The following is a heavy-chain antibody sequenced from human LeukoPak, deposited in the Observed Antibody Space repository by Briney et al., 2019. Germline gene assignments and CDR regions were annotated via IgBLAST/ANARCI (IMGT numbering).Heavy chain of an antibody. CDR3: ATPGAAARDEYFQY. V-gene: IGHV4-39*01. J-gene: IGHJ1*01. CDR1: GDSISNSRYS. D-gene: IGHD6-13*01. Sequence: SETLSLTCTVSGDSISNSRYSWGWIRQPPGKGLEWIGTTSYSGSAYYNPSLKSRVTISVDTSKNQFSLKLSSVTAADTAVYYCATPGAAARDEYFQYWSQGTLVAVSS. CDR2: TSYSGSA.